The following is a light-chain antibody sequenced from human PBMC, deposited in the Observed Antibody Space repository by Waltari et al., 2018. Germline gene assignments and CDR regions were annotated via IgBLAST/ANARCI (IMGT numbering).Light chain of an antibody. CDR2: AAS. CDR3: QQYYNYPFT. V-gene: IGKV1-8*01. Sequence: AIRMTQSPSSFSASTGDRVTITCRASQVIASFLAWYQQKPGKAPNLLIYAASTLQSGVPSRFSGSGSGTDFTLTISWLQSEDFATYYCQQYYNYPFTFGPGTKVDIK. J-gene: IGKJ3*01. CDR1: QVIASF.